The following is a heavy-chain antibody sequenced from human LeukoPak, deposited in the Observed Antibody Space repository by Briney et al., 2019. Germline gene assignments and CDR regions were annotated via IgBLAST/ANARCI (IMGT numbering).Heavy chain of an antibody. J-gene: IGHJ6*02. D-gene: IGHD4-17*01. CDR2: IYYSGST. Sequence: SETLSLTCTVSGGSMSNYYWSWIRQPPGKGLEWIGFIYYSGSTNQNPSLRSRATISLDTSKNQFSLRLSSVTAADTAVYYCARDGARLTGTYGMDVWGHGATVTVSS. CDR3: ARDGARLTGTYGMDV. CDR1: GGSMSNYY. V-gene: IGHV4-59*01.